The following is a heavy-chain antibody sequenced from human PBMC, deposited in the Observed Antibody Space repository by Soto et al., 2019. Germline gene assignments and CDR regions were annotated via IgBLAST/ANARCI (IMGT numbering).Heavy chain of an antibody. CDR2: IWYDGSNK. CDR1: GFTFSSYG. V-gene: IGHV3-33*01. CDR3: ARGSSGWYYYYGMDV. Sequence: QVQLVESGGGVVQPGRSLRLSCAASGFTFSSYGMHWVRQAPGKGLEWVAGIWYDGSNKYYADSVKGRFTISRDNSKNTLYLQMNSLRAEDTAVYYCARGSSGWYYYYGMDVWGQGTTVTVSS. J-gene: IGHJ6*02. D-gene: IGHD6-19*01.